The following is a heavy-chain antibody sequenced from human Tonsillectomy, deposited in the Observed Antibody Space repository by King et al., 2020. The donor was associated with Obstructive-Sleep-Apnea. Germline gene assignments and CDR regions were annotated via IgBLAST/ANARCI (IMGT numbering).Heavy chain of an antibody. CDR2: IYYSGRT. CDR1: GGSISSSSYY. D-gene: IGHD6-13*01. V-gene: IGHV4-39*07. CDR3: AREGAAGTNWFDP. Sequence: QLQESGPGLVKPSETLSLTCTVSGGSISSSSYYWGWIRQPPGKGLEWIGSIYYSGRTYYNPSLKSRLTISVDTSKNQFSLKLTSVTAADTAVYYCAREGAAGTNWFDPWGQGTLVTVSS. J-gene: IGHJ5*02.